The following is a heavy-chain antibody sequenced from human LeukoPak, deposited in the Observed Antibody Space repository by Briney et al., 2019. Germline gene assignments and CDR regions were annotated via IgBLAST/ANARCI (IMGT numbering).Heavy chain of an antibody. CDR1: GASISSTNYY. V-gene: IGHV4-61*02. D-gene: IGHD1-26*01. CDR3: ARERVEATINRGFDS. Sequence: PSETLSLTCTVSGASISSTNYYWNWIRLPAGKGLEWVWRIYTSGGTDYNPSLRSRVTISVDASKNQFSLKLSSVTAADTAVYFCARERVEATINRGFDSWGQGTLVTVSS. CDR2: IYTSGGT. J-gene: IGHJ4*02.